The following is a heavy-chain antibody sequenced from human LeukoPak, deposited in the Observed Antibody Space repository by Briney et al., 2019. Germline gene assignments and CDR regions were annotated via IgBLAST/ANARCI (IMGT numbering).Heavy chain of an antibody. V-gene: IGHV4-59*08. CDR3: ARMGGSGSYYLDY. CDR1: GGSISSYY. D-gene: IGHD1-26*01. J-gene: IGHJ4*02. Sequence: SETLSLTCTVSGGSISSYYWSWIRQPPGKGLVWIGYIYYSGSTNYNPSLKSRVTISVDTSKNQFSLKLSSVTAADTAVYYCARMGGSGSYYLDYWGQGTLVTVSS. CDR2: IYYSGST.